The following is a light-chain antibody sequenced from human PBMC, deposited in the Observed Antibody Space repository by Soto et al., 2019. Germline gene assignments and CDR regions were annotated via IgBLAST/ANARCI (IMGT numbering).Light chain of an antibody. CDR1: QSVSRNY. J-gene: IGKJ4*01. V-gene: IGKV3-20*01. CDR3: QHYGSTPRT. Sequence: EIGFTQSPGTLSFSPGGGATLSCRASQSVSRNYVAWYQQKPGQAPRLLIYGASSRASGIPDRFSGSGSGADFTLSITRLEPEDFALYYCQHYGSTPRTVGGGTKVDIK. CDR2: GAS.